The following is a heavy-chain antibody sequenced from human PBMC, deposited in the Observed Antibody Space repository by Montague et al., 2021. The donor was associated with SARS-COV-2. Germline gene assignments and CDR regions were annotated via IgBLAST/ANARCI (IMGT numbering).Heavy chain of an antibody. CDR1: GFTFSSYA. CDR2: ISYDGSNK. D-gene: IGHD3-16*02. Sequence: LRLSCAASGFTFSSYAMHWVRQAPGKGLEWVAVISYDGSNKYYADSVKGRFTISRDNSKNTLYLQMNSLRAEDTAVYYCLGELSLSLDYWGQGTLVTVSS. CDR3: LGELSLSLDY. V-gene: IGHV3-30-3*01. J-gene: IGHJ4*02.